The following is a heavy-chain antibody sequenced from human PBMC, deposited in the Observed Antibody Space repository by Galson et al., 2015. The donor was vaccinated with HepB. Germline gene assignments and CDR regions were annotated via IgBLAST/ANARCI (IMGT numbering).Heavy chain of an antibody. CDR3: AKDDDWNWNAGIDY. D-gene: IGHD1-1*01. V-gene: IGHV3-30*18. J-gene: IGHJ4*02. CDR1: GFTFSSYG. Sequence: SLRLSCAASGFTFSSYGMHWVRQAPGKGLEWVAVISFDGTNKYYTDSVKGRFTISRDNSKNTLYLQMNSLRAEDAAVYYCAKDDDWNWNAGIDYWGQGTLVTVSS. CDR2: ISFDGTNK.